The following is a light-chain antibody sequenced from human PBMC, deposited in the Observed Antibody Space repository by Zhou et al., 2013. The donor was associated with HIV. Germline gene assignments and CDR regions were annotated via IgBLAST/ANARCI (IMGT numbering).Light chain of an antibody. J-gene: IGLJ3*02. CDR3: SSYTSSITLV. CDR2: DVS. CDR1: SSDVGGYNY. Sequence: QSALTQPRSVSGSPGQSVTISCTGTSSDVGGYNYVSWYQQHPGKAPKLMIYDVSKRPSGVPDRFSGSKSGNTASLTISGLQAEDEADYYCSSYTSSITLVFGGGTKVTVL. V-gene: IGLV2-11*01.